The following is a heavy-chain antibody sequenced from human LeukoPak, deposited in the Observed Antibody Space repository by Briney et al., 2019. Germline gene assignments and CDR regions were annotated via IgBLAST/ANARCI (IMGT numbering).Heavy chain of an antibody. CDR1: GGSFSGYY. V-gene: IGHV4-34*01. Sequence: SETLSLTCAVYGGSFSGYYWSWIRQPPGKGLEWIGEINHSGSTNYNPSLKSRVTISVDTPKNQFSLKLSSVTAADTAVYYCARRRGYGYQLLPRTYYFDYWGQGTLVTVSS. CDR3: ARRRGYGYQLLPRTYYFDY. CDR2: INHSGST. J-gene: IGHJ4*02. D-gene: IGHD2-2*01.